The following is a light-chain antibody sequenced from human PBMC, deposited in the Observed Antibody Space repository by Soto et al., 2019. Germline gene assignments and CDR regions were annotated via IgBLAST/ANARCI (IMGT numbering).Light chain of an antibody. CDR3: SSYGGRNNIV. CDR1: SSDIGGYNY. J-gene: IGLJ1*01. V-gene: IGLV2-8*01. Sequence: SALTQPPSASGSPGQSVTISCTGTSSDIGGYNYVSWYQQHPGKAPKLIIYEVTKRPSGVPNRFSASKSANTASLTVSGLQAEDEADYYCSSYGGRNNIVFGTGTKVTVL. CDR2: EVT.